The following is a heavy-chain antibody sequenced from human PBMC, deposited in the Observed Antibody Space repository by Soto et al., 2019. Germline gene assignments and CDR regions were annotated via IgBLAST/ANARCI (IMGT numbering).Heavy chain of an antibody. CDR2: IIPIFGTA. CDR3: ASTTHMIIPAAIRADYYYGMDV. V-gene: IGHV1-69*13. CDR1: GGTFSSYA. Sequence: GASVKVSCKASGGTFSSYAISWVRQAPGQGLEWMGGIIPIFGTANYAQKFQGRVTITADESTSTAYMELSSLRSEDTAVYYCASTTHMIIPAAIRADYYYGMDVWGQGTTVTVSS. J-gene: IGHJ6*02. D-gene: IGHD2-2*01.